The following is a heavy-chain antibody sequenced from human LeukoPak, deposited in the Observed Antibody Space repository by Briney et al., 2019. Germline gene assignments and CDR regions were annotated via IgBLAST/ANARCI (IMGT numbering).Heavy chain of an antibody. D-gene: IGHD1-26*01. V-gene: IGHV1-46*01. Sequence: ASVKVSCKASGYTFISYYMHWVRQAPGQGLEWMGIINPSGGSTSYAQKFQGRVTMTRDTSTGTVYMELSSLRSEDTAVYYCAREVYSGSHYDSWGQGTLVTVSS. J-gene: IGHJ5*01. CDR3: AREVYSGSHYDS. CDR2: INPSGGST. CDR1: GYTFISYY.